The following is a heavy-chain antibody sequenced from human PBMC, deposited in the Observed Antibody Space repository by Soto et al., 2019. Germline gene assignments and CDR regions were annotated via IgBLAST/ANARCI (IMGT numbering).Heavy chain of an antibody. CDR3: ARTVTYYRYGMDV. V-gene: IGHV5-10-1*01. CDR1: GYRFTNYW. D-gene: IGHD4-4*01. J-gene: IGHJ6*02. CDR2: IDPSDSYT. Sequence: LKISCKGSGYRFTNYWISWVRQMPGKGLEWMGKIDPSDSYTKYSPSFQGHVTISADKSTNTAFLQWRSLKTPDTAMYYCARTVTYYRYGMDVWGQGTTVTVSS.